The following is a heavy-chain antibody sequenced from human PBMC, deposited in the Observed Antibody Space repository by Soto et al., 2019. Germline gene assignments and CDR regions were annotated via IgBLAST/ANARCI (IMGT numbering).Heavy chain of an antibody. Sequence: GGSLRLSCAASGFTFSSYGMHWVRQAPGKGLEWVAVIWYDGSNKYYADSVKGRFTISRDNSKNTLYLQMNSLRAEDTAVYYCARDFYDYIWGSYRHSGPFDYWGQGTLVTVSS. CDR3: ARDFYDYIWGSYRHSGPFDY. CDR1: GFTFSSYG. V-gene: IGHV3-33*01. D-gene: IGHD3-16*02. CDR2: IWYDGSNK. J-gene: IGHJ4*02.